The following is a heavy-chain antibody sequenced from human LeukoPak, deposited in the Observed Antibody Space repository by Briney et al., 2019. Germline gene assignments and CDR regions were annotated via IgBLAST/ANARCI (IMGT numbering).Heavy chain of an antibody. CDR1: GFIFSSYG. V-gene: IGHV3-33*06. Sequence: GRSLRLSCAASGFIFSSYGMYWVRQAPGKGLEWVAVIWHDGSAEFYADSVKGRFSISRDDSKNTLCLQMNSLRAEDTALYYCAKDNRGGWSGYFDYWGQGTLVTVSS. J-gene: IGHJ4*02. D-gene: IGHD6-19*01. CDR3: AKDNRGGWSGYFDY. CDR2: IWHDGSAE.